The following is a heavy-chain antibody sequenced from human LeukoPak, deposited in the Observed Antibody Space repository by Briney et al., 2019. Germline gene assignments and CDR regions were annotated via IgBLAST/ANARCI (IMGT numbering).Heavy chain of an antibody. D-gene: IGHD3-3*01. V-gene: IGHV3-9*01. Sequence: PGGSLRLSCAASGFTFDDYAMHWVRQAPGKGLEWVSGISWNSGSIGYADSVKGRFTISRDNAKNSLYLQMNSLRAEDTALYYCAREGPSDSYFDYWGQGTLVTVSS. CDR3: AREGPSDSYFDY. CDR1: GFTFDDYA. CDR2: ISWNSGSI. J-gene: IGHJ4*02.